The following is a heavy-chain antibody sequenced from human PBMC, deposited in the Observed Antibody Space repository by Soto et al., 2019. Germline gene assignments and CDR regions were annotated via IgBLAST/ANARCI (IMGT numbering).Heavy chain of an antibody. V-gene: IGHV3-15*01. CDR2: IKSKTDGGTT. Sequence: PGGSLRLSCAASGFTFSNAWMSWVRQAPGKGLEWVGRIKSKTDGGTTDYAAPVKGRFTISRDDSKNTLYLQMNSLKTEDTAVYYCTTDPLPAAAIFTYWGQGTLVTVSS. D-gene: IGHD2-2*01. CDR1: GFTFSNAW. J-gene: IGHJ4*02. CDR3: TTDPLPAAAIFTY.